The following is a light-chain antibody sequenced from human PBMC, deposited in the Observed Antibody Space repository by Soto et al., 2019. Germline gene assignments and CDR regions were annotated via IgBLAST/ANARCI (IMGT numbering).Light chain of an antibody. V-gene: IGKV1-27*01. J-gene: IGKJ4*01. CDR1: QGISNY. CDR2: AAS. Sequence: DIQMTQSPSSLSASVGDRVTITCRASQGISNYLAWYQQKPGKVPKLLIYAASTLQSGVPSRFSGSGSGTDFTLTISSLQPEDVATYYCQKYNSAPPFLTFGGGTKVEIK. CDR3: QKYNSAPPFLT.